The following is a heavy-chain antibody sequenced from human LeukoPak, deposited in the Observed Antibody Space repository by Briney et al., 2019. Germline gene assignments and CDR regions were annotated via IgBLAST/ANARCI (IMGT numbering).Heavy chain of an antibody. D-gene: IGHD6-19*01. J-gene: IGHJ6*02. CDR3: AKWGHTAVAGGLFQYYGMDV. CDR2: ISGSGGIR. CDR1: GFIFRDYA. V-gene: IGHV3-23*01. Sequence: GGSLRLSCAASGFIFRDYAMSWVRLAPGKGLEWVSRISGSGGIRDYADSVKGRFAISRDNSKNTLYLQMNSLRAEDTAVYYCAKWGHTAVAGGLFQYYGMDVWGQGTTVTVSS.